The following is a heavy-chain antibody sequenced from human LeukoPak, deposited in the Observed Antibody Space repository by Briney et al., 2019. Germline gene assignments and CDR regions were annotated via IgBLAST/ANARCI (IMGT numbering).Heavy chain of an antibody. CDR3: AKNSASHCSSTSCYPPRGGWFDP. CDR1: GFTFSSYG. Sequence: GGSLRLSCAASGFTFSSYGMHWVRQAPGKGLEWVAVISYDGSNKYYADSVKGRFTISRDNSKNTLYLQMNSLRAEDTAVYYCAKNSASHCSSTSCYPPRGGWFDPWGQGTLVTVSS. CDR2: ISYDGSNK. D-gene: IGHD2-2*01. J-gene: IGHJ5*02. V-gene: IGHV3-30*18.